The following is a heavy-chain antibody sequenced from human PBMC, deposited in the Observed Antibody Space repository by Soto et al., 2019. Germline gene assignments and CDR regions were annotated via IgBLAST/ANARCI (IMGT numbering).Heavy chain of an antibody. V-gene: IGHV3-23*01. Sequence: EVQLLESGGGLVQPGGSLRLSCVTSGFTFSTYAMNWVRQAPGKGLEWVSAIGGGSLNIYYADSVKGRFTISRDNSKNTLYLQMNSLRAEDTAIYYCAKPSQGWTQSFHWGQGTLVTVSS. CDR3: AKPSQGWTQSFH. J-gene: IGHJ4*02. CDR1: GFTFSTYA. CDR2: IGGGSLNI. D-gene: IGHD2-15*01.